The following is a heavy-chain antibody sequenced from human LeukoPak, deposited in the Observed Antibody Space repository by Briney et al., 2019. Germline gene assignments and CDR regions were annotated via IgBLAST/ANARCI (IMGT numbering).Heavy chain of an antibody. V-gene: IGHV1-2*02. CDR3: ARAKQWLPYDY. CDR2: INPNSGGT. Sequence: EASVKVSCKASGYIFADYYMHCMREAPGQGGEWIEIINPNSGGTNYAQKFQGRVTMTRDKYISTAYMELSRLRSDDTAVYYCARAKQWLPYDYWGQGTLVTVSS. CDR1: GYIFADYY. D-gene: IGHD6-19*01. J-gene: IGHJ4*02.